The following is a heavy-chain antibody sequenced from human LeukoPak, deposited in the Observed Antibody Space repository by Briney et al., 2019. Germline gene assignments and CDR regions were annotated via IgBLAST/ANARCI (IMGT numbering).Heavy chain of an antibody. CDR2: IRYDGSNK. D-gene: IGHD6-13*01. Sequence: PGGSLRLSCAASGFTFSSYGMHWVRQAPGKGLEWVAFIRYDGSNKYYADSVKGRFTISRDNSKNTLYLQMNSLRAEDTAVYYCAKDSSEFKSWYGLSYYYYYMDVWGKGTTVTISS. V-gene: IGHV3-30*02. CDR1: GFTFSSYG. CDR3: AKDSSEFKSWYGLSYYYYYMDV. J-gene: IGHJ6*03.